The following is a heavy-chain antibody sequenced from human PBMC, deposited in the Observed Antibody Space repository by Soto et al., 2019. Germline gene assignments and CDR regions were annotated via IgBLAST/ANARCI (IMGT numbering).Heavy chain of an antibody. CDR3: ARGYSYGYSFRTMEFDY. D-gene: IGHD5-18*01. J-gene: IGHJ4*02. CDR1: GYTFTSYG. V-gene: IGHV1-18*01. Sequence: ASVKVSCKASGYTFTSYGISWVRQAPGQGLEWMGWISAYNGNTNYAQKLQGRVTMTTDTSTSTAYMELRSLRSDDTAVYYCARGYSYGYSFRTMEFDYWGQGTLVTVSS. CDR2: ISAYNGNT.